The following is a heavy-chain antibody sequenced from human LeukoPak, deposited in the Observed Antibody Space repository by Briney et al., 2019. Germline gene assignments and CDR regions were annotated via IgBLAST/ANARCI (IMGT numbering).Heavy chain of an antibody. Sequence: SETLSLTCTVSGGSISSYYWSWIRQPPGKGLEWIGYIYYSGSTNFNPSLKSRVTMSLDTSKNQFSLRLSSVTAADTAVYYCARDPSWGAGYFDYWGQGTLVTVSS. CDR1: GGSISSYY. D-gene: IGHD7-27*01. V-gene: IGHV4-59*01. J-gene: IGHJ4*02. CDR2: IYYSGST. CDR3: ARDPSWGAGYFDY.